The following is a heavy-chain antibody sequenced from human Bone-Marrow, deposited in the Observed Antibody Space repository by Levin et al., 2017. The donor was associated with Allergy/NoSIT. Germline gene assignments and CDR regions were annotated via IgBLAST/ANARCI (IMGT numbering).Heavy chain of an antibody. CDR1: GDSISRGDW. CDR2: VYHGDIT. D-gene: IGHD4-11*01. Sequence: PSETLSLTCVVSGDSISRGDWWSWVRQPPGKGLEWIGEVYHGDITNYNPSLKSRVTISVDNSKNQFSLRVTSVTAADTAVYYCARAATLGSTSSYRDAFDIWGQGTTVIVSS. V-gene: IGHV4-4*02. J-gene: IGHJ3*02. CDR3: ARAATLGSTSSYRDAFDI.